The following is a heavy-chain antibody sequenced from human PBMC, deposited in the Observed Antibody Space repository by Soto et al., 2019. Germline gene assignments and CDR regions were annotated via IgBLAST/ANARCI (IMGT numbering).Heavy chain of an antibody. Sequence: GGSLRLSCAASGFTFNNSGMHWVRQAPGKGLEWVAGVSYDGDYKYYADSVKGRFTISRDNSKNTLSLQVSSLRSEDTAVYWCSKDRLWLVPYFDYWGQGTLVTSPQ. CDR3: SKDRLWLVPYFDY. J-gene: IGHJ4*02. CDR2: VSYDGDYK. V-gene: IGHV3-30*18. CDR1: GFTFNNSG. D-gene: IGHD6-19*01.